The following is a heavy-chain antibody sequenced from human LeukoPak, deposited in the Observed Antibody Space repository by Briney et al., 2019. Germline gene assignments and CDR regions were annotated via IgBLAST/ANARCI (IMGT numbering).Heavy chain of an antibody. CDR1: GYTFTGYY. Sequence: SCKASGYTFTGYYMHWVRQAPGKGLEWVAVISYDGSNKYYADSVKGRFTISRDNAKNSLYLQMNSLRAEDTAVYYCARTFRIDGYNYFSRPQVVFGCFDYWGQGTLVTVSS. CDR3: ARTFRIDGYNYFSRPQVVFGCFDY. J-gene: IGHJ4*02. D-gene: IGHD5-24*01. CDR2: ISYDGSNK. V-gene: IGHV3-30-3*01.